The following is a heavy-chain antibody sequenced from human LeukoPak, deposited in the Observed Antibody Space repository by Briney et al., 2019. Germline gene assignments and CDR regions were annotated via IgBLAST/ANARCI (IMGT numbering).Heavy chain of an antibody. Sequence: PGRSLRLSCAASGFTFSSYGMHWVRQAPGKGLEWVSSISSSSSYIYYADSVKGRFTISRDSAKNSLYLQMNSLRAEDTAVYYCARDAQYYYDSSGYYYYYYGMDVWGQGTTVTVSS. CDR3: ARDAQYYYDSSGYYYYYYGMDV. CDR1: GFTFSSYG. D-gene: IGHD3-22*01. CDR2: ISSSSSYI. J-gene: IGHJ6*02. V-gene: IGHV3-21*01.